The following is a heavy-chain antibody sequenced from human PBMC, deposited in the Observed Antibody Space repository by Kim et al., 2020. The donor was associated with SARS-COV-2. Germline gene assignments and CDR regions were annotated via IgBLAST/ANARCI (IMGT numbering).Heavy chain of an antibody. CDR3: AKGYYSNGPHTSDY. D-gene: IGHD5-18*01. CDR1: GFTFNSYA. Sequence: GGSLRLSCAASGFTFNSYAMSWVRQAPGKGLEWVSVIHAGGTRTNYADSVKGRFTISTDASKNTVFLQMNALRADDTAGYYCAKGYYSNGPHTSDYWGQG. CDR2: IHAGGTRT. V-gene: IGHV3-23*03. J-gene: IGHJ4*02.